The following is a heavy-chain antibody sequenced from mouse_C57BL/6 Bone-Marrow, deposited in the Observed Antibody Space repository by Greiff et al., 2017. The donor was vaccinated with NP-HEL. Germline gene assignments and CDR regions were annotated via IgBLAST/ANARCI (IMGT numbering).Heavy chain of an antibody. J-gene: IGHJ2*01. Sequence: VHVKQSGAELVRPGASVKLSCTASGFNIKDDYMHWVKQRPEQGLEWIGWIDPENGDTEYASKFQGKATITADTSSNTAYLQLSSLTSEDTAVYYCSMGYFDYWGQGTTLTVSS. CDR3: SMGYFDY. CDR1: GFNIKDDY. V-gene: IGHV14-4*01. CDR2: IDPENGDT.